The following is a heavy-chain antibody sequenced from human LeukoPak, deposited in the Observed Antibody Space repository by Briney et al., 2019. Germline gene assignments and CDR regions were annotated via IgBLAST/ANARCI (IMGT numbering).Heavy chain of an antibody. J-gene: IGHJ3*02. Sequence: PGGTLRLSCAASGLTFSSYWMHWVRQAPGKGQVWVSRINSDGSSTSYADSVKGRFTISRDNAKNTLYLQMNSLRAEDTAVYYCAREVRLGYCSSTSCYDAFDIWGQGTTVTVSS. CDR1: GLTFSSYW. CDR3: AREVRLGYCSSTSCYDAFDI. D-gene: IGHD2-2*01. CDR2: INSDGSST. V-gene: IGHV3-74*01.